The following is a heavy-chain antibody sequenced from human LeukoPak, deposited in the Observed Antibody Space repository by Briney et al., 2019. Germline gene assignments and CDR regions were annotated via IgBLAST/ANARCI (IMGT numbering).Heavy chain of an antibody. CDR1: GYTFTSYY. J-gene: IGHJ6*02. Sequence: GASVRVSCKASGYTFTSYYMHWVRQAPGQGLEWMGIINPSGGSTSYAQKFQGRVTMTRDTSTSTVYMELSSLRSEDTAVYYCAGPEVAASRGYYYGMDVWGQGTTVTVSS. CDR3: AGPEVAASRGYYYGMDV. D-gene: IGHD2-15*01. V-gene: IGHV1-46*01. CDR2: INPSGGST.